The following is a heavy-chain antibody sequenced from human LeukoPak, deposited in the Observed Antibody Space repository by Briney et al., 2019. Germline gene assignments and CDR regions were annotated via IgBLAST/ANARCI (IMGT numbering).Heavy chain of an antibody. CDR1: GYSFTTYW. CDR3: ARLRGIAVSSDFVY. J-gene: IGHJ4*02. CDR2: IYPGDSDT. Sequence: GESLKISCQGSGYSFTTYWIGWVRQMPGKGLAWMGIIYPGDSDTRYSPSFQGQVTISADKSLSTAYLQWSSLKASDTAMYYCARLRGIAVSSDFVYWGQGTLVTVSS. D-gene: IGHD6-19*01. V-gene: IGHV5-51*01.